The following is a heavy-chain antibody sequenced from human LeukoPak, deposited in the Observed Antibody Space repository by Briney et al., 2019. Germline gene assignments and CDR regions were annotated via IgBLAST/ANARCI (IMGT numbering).Heavy chain of an antibody. V-gene: IGHV3-74*01. Sequence: GGSLRLSCAASGFIFSAHWMHWIRQAPGKGLVWVSRINRDGTSITYADSARGRFTVSRDNAKGTMYLQMNSLTADETALYYCVRDVRGVGQDYYYMDVWGKGTTVTVSS. D-gene: IGHD3-10*01. J-gene: IGHJ6*03. CDR2: INRDGTSI. CDR3: VRDVRGVGQDYYYMDV. CDR1: GFIFSAHW.